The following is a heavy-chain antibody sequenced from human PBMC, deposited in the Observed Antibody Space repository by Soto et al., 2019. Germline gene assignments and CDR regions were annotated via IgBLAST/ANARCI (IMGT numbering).Heavy chain of an antibody. Sequence: QVQLQESGPGLLRPSETPSLTCAVSRGSVSSDLFYWSWIAQPPGKGLEWIGYIYNSRSTNYNTALKSRVTMSLDTPNYQFFLKLTSVTAADTAVYYCAREKRAGNWFDSWGQGTLVTVSS. CDR3: AREKRAGNWFDS. V-gene: IGHV4-61*01. CDR2: IYNSRST. D-gene: IGHD3-10*01. J-gene: IGHJ5*01. CDR1: RGSVSSDLFY.